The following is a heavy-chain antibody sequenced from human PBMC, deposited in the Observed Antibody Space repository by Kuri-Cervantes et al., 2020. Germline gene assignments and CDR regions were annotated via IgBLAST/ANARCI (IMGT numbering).Heavy chain of an antibody. Sequence: GESLEISWAASGFTFSSHEMNWVRQSPGKGLEWVSYISRSGSTIYYADSVKGCFTISRDNSKNTLYLQMNSLCAEETGIYYCARFHSAAGKEVCDYWGQGTLVTVSS. CDR2: ISRSGSTI. V-gene: IGHV3-48*03. D-gene: IGHD3-16*01. CDR1: GFTFSSHE. J-gene: IGHJ4*02. CDR3: ARFHSAAGKEVCDY.